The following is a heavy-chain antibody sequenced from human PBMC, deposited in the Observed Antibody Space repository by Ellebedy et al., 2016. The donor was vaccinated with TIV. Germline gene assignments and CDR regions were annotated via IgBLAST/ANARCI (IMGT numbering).Heavy chain of an antibody. CDR2: IYPGDSDT. J-gene: IGHJ4*02. CDR1: GYSFTSYW. Sequence: GESLKISXKGSGYSFTSYWIGWVRQMPGKGLEWMGIIYPGDSDTRYSPSFQGQVTISADKSISTAYLQWSSLKASDTAMYYCARLDSDYCSSTSCRAWVLVNWGQGTLVTVSS. D-gene: IGHD2-2*01. CDR3: ARLDSDYCSSTSCRAWVLVN. V-gene: IGHV5-51*01.